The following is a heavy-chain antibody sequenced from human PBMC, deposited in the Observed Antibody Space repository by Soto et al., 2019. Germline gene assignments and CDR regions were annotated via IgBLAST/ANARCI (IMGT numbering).Heavy chain of an antibody. Sequence: QVQLVESGGGVVQPGRSLRLSCAASGFTFSSYGMHWVRQAPGKGLEWVAVIWYDGSNKYYADSVKGRFTISRDNSKNTLYLQMNSLRAEDTAVYYCARAGLGAVINYFDYWGQGTLVTVSS. J-gene: IGHJ4*02. V-gene: IGHV3-33*01. CDR2: IWYDGSNK. CDR3: ARAGLGAVINYFDY. D-gene: IGHD3-3*01. CDR1: GFTFSSYG.